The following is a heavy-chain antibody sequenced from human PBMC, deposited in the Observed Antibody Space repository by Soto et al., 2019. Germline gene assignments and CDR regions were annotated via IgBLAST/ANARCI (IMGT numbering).Heavy chain of an antibody. V-gene: IGHV3-23*01. D-gene: IGHD2-2*01. CDR2: ITGSTGST. Sequence: EVQVLESGGGSVQPGGSLRLSCAASGFTFSNFAMSWVRHAPGKGLEWVSEITGSTGSTYYAGSVKGRFIISRDNSENTVHLQMNSLRAEDTAVYYCAKDTSSSPYYMDVWGKGTTVTVSS. J-gene: IGHJ6*03. CDR1: GFTFSNFA. CDR3: AKDTSSSPYYMDV.